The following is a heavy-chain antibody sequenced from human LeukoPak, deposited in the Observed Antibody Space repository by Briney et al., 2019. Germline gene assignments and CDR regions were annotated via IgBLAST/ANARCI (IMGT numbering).Heavy chain of an antibody. V-gene: IGHV3-73*01. J-gene: IGHJ4*02. D-gene: IGHD3-3*01. CDR3: AGNYDSWTGLNY. CDR1: GFTFSGSA. CDR2: IGNKVSNYAT. Sequence: PGGSLRLSCAASGFTFSGSAMHWVRQASGEGLEWVGHIGNKVSNYATEYAASLRGRFTISRDDSKDTAYLQVNSLKTEGTAVYYCAGNYDSWTGLNYWGQGTLVTVSS.